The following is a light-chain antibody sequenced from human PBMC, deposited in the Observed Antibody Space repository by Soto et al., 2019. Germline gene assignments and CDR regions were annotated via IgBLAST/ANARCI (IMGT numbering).Light chain of an antibody. CDR2: LNSDGSH. CDR3: QTWGTGIWV. V-gene: IGLV4-69*01. J-gene: IGLJ3*02. Sequence: QPVLTQSPSASASLGASVKLTCTLSSGHSSYAIAWHQQHPEKGPRYLLNLNSDGSHNKGDGIPDRFSGSSSGAERYLTIASLQSEDEADYYCQTWGTGIWVFGGGTKVTVL. CDR1: SGHSSYA.